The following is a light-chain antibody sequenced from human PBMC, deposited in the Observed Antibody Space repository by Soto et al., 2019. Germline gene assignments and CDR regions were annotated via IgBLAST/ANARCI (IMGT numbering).Light chain of an antibody. Sequence: QSALTQPPSASGSPGQSVTISCTGTSSDVGGYNYVSWYQQHPGKAPKLMIYEVNNRPSGVPDRFSGSKSGNTASLTVSGIQAGDEGDYYCTSYAGSNNLVFGGGTKLTVL. J-gene: IGLJ2*01. CDR3: TSYAGSNNLV. CDR1: SSDVGGYNY. CDR2: EVN. V-gene: IGLV2-8*01.